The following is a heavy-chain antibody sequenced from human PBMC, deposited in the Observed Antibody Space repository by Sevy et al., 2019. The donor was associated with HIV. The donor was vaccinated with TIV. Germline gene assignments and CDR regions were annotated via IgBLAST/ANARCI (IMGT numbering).Heavy chain of an antibody. CDR2: ISWDGGST. CDR1: GFTFDDYT. J-gene: IGHJ6*02. V-gene: IGHV3-43*01. Sequence: GGSLRLSCAASGFTFDDYTMHWVRQAPGKGLEWVSLISWDGGSTYYADSVKGRFAISRDNSKNSLYLQMNSLRTEDTALYYCAKDRGDYYDGIYYYGMDVWGQGTTVTVSS. D-gene: IGHD3-22*01. CDR3: AKDRGDYYDGIYYYGMDV.